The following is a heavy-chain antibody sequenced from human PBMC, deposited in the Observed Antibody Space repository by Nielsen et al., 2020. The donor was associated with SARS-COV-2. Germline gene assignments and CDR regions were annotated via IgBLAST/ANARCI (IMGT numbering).Heavy chain of an antibody. CDR3: ARSAVGQYGDFDY. D-gene: IGHD6-19*01. J-gene: IGHJ4*02. V-gene: IGHV3-23*01. CDR2: ISGSGETT. Sequence: GGSLRLSCAASGFTFNSYAMSWVRQAPGKGLEWASAISGSGETTYYADSVKGRFTISRDKSKNTLYLQMSTLRAEDTAAYYCARSAVGQYGDFDYWGQGTLVTVSS. CDR1: GFTFNSYA.